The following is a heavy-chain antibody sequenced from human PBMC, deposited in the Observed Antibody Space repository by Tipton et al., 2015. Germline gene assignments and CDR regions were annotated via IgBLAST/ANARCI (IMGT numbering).Heavy chain of an antibody. CDR3: ARDVNGGHFDM. Sequence: SLRLSCAASGFTFTSYWMSWVRQAPGKGLEWVANINQDGSEKYYLDSMKGRFTISRDNAKESLYLQMTTLRAEDTAVYYCARDVNGGHFDMWGQGTAVTVSP. CDR2: INQDGSEK. V-gene: IGHV3-7*01. D-gene: IGHD2/OR15-2a*01. CDR1: GFTFTSYW. J-gene: IGHJ3*02.